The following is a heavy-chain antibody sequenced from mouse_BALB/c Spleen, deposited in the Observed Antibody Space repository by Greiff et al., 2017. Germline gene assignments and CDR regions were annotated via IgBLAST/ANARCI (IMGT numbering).Heavy chain of an antibody. Sequence: EVHLVESGGGLVKPGGSLKLSCAASGFTFSSYAMSWVRQTPEKRLEWVASISSGGSTYYPDSVKGRFTISRDNARNILYLQMSSLRSEDTAMYYCARGFYYDYGGGYFDVWGAGTTVTVSS. J-gene: IGHJ1*01. CDR2: ISSGGST. CDR3: ARGFYYDYGGGYFDV. D-gene: IGHD2-4*01. V-gene: IGHV5-6-5*01. CDR1: GFTFSSYA.